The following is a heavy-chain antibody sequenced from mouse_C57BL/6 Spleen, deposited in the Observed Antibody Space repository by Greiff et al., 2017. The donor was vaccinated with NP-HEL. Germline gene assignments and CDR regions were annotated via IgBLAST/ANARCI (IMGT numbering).Heavy chain of an antibody. CDR2: IDPSDSET. J-gene: IGHJ4*01. D-gene: IGHD4-1*01. CDR3: ARELGPAMDY. V-gene: IGHV1-52*01. Sequence: QVQLQQPGAELVRPGSSVKLSCKASGYTFTSYWMHWVKQRPIQGLEWIGNIDPSDSETYYNHKFKDKATLTVDKASSTAYMQLSSLTSEDSAVYYCARELGPAMDYWGQGTSVTVSS. CDR1: GYTFTSYW.